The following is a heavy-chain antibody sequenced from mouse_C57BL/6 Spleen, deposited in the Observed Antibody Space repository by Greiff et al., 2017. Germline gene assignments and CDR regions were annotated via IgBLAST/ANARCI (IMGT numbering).Heavy chain of an antibody. CDR3: ARASYGWYFDV. J-gene: IGHJ1*03. CDR2: ISYDGSN. V-gene: IGHV3-6*01. D-gene: IGHD1-1*01. Sequence: VQLKESGPGLVKPSQSLSLTCSVTGYSITSGYYWNWIRQLPGNKLEWMGYISYDGSNNYNPSLKNRISITRDTSKNQFFLKLNSVTTEDTATYYCARASYGWYFDVWGTGTTVTVSS. CDR1: GYSITSGYY.